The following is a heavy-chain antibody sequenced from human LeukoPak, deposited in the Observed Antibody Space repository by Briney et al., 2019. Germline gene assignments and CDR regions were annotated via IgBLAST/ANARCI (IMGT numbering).Heavy chain of an antibody. CDR3: ARVPYDSSGYYPNWYFDL. CDR2: ISSSSSYI. CDR1: GFTFSSYS. J-gene: IGHJ2*01. Sequence: GGSLRLSCAASGFTFSSYSMNWVRQAPGKGLEWVSSISSSSSYIYYADSVKGRFTISRDNAKNSLYLQMNSLRAEDTAVYYCARVPYDSSGYYPNWYFDLWGRGTLVTVSS. D-gene: IGHD3-22*01. V-gene: IGHV3-21*01.